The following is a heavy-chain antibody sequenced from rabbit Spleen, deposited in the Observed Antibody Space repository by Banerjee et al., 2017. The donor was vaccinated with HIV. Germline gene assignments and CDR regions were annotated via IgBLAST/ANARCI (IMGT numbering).Heavy chain of an antibody. CDR2: IYEYDGST. Sequence: QEQLEESGGDLVKPEGSLTLTCTASGFSFSNYNIKWVRQAPGKGLEWVACIYEYDGSTYYATWAKGRFTISKTSSTSVTLQMTSLTAADTATYFCVREPDGSSDYGIFDLWGQGTLVTVS. CDR1: GFSFSNYN. CDR3: VREPDGSSDYGIFDL. J-gene: IGHJ4*01. V-gene: IGHV1S45*01. D-gene: IGHD8-1*01.